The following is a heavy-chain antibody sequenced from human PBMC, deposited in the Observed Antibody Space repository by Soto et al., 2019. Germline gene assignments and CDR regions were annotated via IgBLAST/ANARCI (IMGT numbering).Heavy chain of an antibody. D-gene: IGHD2-21*02. V-gene: IGHV3-23*01. CDR2: ISGSGGST. CDR1: GFTFSSYA. J-gene: IGHJ6*02. CDR3: AKDSPKGDLSVLDYYGMDV. Sequence: PGGSLRLSCAASGFTFSSYAMSWVRQAPGKGLEWVSTISGSGGSTYYADSVKGRFTISRDNSKNTLYLQMNSLRAEDTAVYYCAKDSPKGDLSVLDYYGMDVWGQGTTVTVAS.